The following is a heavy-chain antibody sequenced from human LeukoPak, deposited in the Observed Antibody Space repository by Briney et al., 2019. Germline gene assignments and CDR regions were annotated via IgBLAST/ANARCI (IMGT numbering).Heavy chain of an antibody. J-gene: IGHJ3*02. Sequence: GESLKISCKGSGYSFTTYWIGWVRQMPGKGLEWMGIIYPDDSDTRYSPSFQGQVTFSADKSITTAYLQWSSLKASDTAMYYCASRVVTADAFDIWGQGTMVSVSS. V-gene: IGHV5-51*01. CDR2: IYPDDSDT. CDR3: ASRVVTADAFDI. CDR1: GYSFTTYW. D-gene: IGHD4-23*01.